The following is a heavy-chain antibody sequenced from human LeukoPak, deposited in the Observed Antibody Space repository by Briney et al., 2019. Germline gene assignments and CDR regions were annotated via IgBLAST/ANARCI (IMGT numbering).Heavy chain of an antibody. Sequence: GGSLRLSCTTSESTFDHAMHWVRQTPGKGLEWVSGIGWNSARTGYADSVRGRFTISRDNAKNSLYLQMNSLRAEDTAVYYCARAGDTAMAPSFWGQGTLVTVSS. CDR2: IGWNSART. CDR1: ESTFDHA. CDR3: ARAGDTAMAPSF. J-gene: IGHJ4*02. D-gene: IGHD5-18*01. V-gene: IGHV3-9*01.